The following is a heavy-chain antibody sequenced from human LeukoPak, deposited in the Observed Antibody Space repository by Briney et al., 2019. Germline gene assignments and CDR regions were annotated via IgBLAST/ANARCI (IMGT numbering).Heavy chain of an antibody. CDR1: GGSVIDYY. CDR3: AQRQGPMSGDYDYFDP. J-gene: IGHJ5*02. Sequence: PSETLSLTCTVSGGSVIDYYWSWLRQPPGQGLEWIAYIHGGGYTNYNPSLRSRVTISVDTSKNQFSLRMTSLTAADTAVYYCAQRQGPMSGDYDYFDPWGQGTLATVSS. CDR2: IHGGGYT. D-gene: IGHD5-12*01. V-gene: IGHV4-4*09.